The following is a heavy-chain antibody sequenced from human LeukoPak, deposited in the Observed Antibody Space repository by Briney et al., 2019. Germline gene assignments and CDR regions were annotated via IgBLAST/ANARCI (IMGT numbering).Heavy chain of an antibody. D-gene: IGHD5-12*01. CDR1: GYTFTGYY. Sequence: GASVKVSCKASGYTFTGYYMHWVRQAPGQGLEWMGWINPNSGGTNYAQKFQGRVTMTRDTSISTAYMELSRLRSDDTAVYYCARDGLQHLYSGYDGYFDYWGQGTLVTVSS. CDR3: ARDGLQHLYSGYDGYFDY. CDR2: INPNSGGT. V-gene: IGHV1-2*02. J-gene: IGHJ4*02.